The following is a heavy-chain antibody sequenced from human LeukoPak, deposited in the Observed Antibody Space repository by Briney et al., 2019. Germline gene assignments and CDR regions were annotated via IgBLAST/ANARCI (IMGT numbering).Heavy chain of an antibody. D-gene: IGHD1-26*01. CDR2: IWYDGSNK. J-gene: IGHJ4*02. V-gene: IGHV3-33*01. CDR3: ARDESSGSYYYYFDY. CDR1: GFTFSSYG. Sequence: GGSLRLSCAASGFTFSSYGMHWVRQAPGKGLEWVAVIWYDGSNKYYADSVKGRFTISRDNSKNTLYLQMNSLRADDTAAYYCARDESSGSYYYYFDYWGQGTLVAVSS.